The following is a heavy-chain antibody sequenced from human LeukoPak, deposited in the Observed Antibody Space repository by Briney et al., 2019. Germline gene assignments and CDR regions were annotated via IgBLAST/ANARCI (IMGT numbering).Heavy chain of an antibody. CDR3: ARDYSGEHQRGAFDI. V-gene: IGHV3-30-3*01. CDR2: ISYDGSNK. J-gene: IGHJ3*02. D-gene: IGHD2-2*01. CDR1: GFTFSNAW. Sequence: GGSLRLSCAASGFTFSNAWMSWVRQAPGKGLEWVAVISYDGSNKYYADSVKGRFTISRDNSKNTLYLQMNSLRAEDTAVYYCARDYSGEHQRGAFDIWGQGTMVTVSS.